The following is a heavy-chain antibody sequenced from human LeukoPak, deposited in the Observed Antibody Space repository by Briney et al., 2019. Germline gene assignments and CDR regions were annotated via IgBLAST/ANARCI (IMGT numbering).Heavy chain of an antibody. CDR2: ISSSSGTI. V-gene: IGHV3-48*02. CDR1: GFXFSSYS. Sequence: PGGSLRLSCAGSGFXFSSYSMSWVRQAPGKGLEWLSYISSSSGTIYYADSVKGRFTISRDNAKNSLYLQMNSLTDEDTAVYYCARVDYFESWGQGTLVTVSS. CDR3: ARVDYFES. J-gene: IGHJ4*02.